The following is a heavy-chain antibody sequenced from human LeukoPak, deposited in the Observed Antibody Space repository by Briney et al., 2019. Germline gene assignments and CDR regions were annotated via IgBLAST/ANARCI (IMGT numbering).Heavy chain of an antibody. D-gene: IGHD2/OR15-2a*01. CDR3: ARGEFGDYYYFYMDV. V-gene: IGHV1-46*01. J-gene: IGHJ6*03. Sequence: ASVKVSCKASGYTFTSYYMHWVRQAPGQGLEWMGIINPSGGSTSYAQKFQGRVTMTRDMSTSTVYMELSSLRAEDTATYYCARGEFGDYYYFYMDVWGKGTTVTVSS. CDR1: GYTFTSYY. CDR2: INPSGGST.